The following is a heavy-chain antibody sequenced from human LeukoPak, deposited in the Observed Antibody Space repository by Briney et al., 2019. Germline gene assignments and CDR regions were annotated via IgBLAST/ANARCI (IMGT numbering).Heavy chain of an antibody. CDR1: GYTFTTYD. D-gene: IGHD2-2*01. V-gene: IGHV1-8*03. J-gene: IGHJ5*02. Sequence: ASVKVSCKASGYTFTTYDINWVRQATGQGREWMGRINPNRGDTVYAQKFQGRVTITRDTSISTTYMELSNLRSEDTAVYYCARLGCSSTSCWTWLDPWCQGTLVTVSS. CDR3: ARLGCSSTSCWTWLDP. CDR2: INPNRGDT.